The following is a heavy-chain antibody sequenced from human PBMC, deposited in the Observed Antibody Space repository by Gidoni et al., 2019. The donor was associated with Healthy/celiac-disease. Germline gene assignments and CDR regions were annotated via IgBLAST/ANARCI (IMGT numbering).Heavy chain of an antibody. CDR3: ARVSYGAYDDAFDI. J-gene: IGHJ3*02. CDR1: GGSISSGGYY. V-gene: IGHV4-31*03. CDR2: SYDSGST. D-gene: IGHD4-17*01. Sequence: VQLQESGPGLVKPSQTLSLTCTVSGGSISSGGYYWSWIRQHPGKGSEWIGYSYDSGSTYYNTSLKSRVTIAVDTSKNHFSLKLSSGTAADTAVYYCARVSYGAYDDAFDIWGQGTMVTVSS.